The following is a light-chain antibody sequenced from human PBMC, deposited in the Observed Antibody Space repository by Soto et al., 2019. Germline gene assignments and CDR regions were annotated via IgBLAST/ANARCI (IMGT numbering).Light chain of an antibody. Sequence: DIQMTQSPSSLSASVGDRVTITCRASQTVGDHLNWYQQKPGTAPKLLFSRASRLQSGVPSRFTGSGLATDFTLTISSLQPEDFATYYCHQTFLSPPTCGQVTKVEIK. V-gene: IGKV1-39*01. J-gene: IGKJ1*01. CDR2: RAS. CDR1: QTVGDH. CDR3: HQTFLSPPT.